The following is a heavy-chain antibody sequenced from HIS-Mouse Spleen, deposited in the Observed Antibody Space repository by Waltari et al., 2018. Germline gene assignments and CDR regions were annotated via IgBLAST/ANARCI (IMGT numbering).Heavy chain of an antibody. V-gene: IGHV1-8*01. CDR2: MNPNSGNT. D-gene: IGHD5-12*01. J-gene: IGHJ3*02. CDR1: GYTFTSYD. CDR3: ARVGGSGYDYHDAFDI. Sequence: QVQLVQSGAEVKKPGASVKVSCKASGYTFTSYDINWVRQATGQGLEWRGWMNPNSGNTGYAQKFQGRVTMTRNTSISTAYMELSSLRSEDTAVYYCARVGGSGYDYHDAFDIWGQGTMVTVSS.